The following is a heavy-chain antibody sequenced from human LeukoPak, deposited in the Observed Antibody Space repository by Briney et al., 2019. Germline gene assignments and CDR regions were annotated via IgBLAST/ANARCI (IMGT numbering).Heavy chain of an antibody. V-gene: IGHV4-34*01. CDR2: IYYSGST. CDR1: GGSFSGYY. Sequence: SETLSLTCAVYGGSFSGYYWGWIRQPPGKGLEWIGSIYYSGSTYYNPSLKSRVTISVDTSKNQFSLKLTSVTAADTAVYYCARGPYCGGDCWAGAFDIWGQGTMVTVSS. CDR3: ARGPYCGGDCWAGAFDI. D-gene: IGHD2-21*02. J-gene: IGHJ3*02.